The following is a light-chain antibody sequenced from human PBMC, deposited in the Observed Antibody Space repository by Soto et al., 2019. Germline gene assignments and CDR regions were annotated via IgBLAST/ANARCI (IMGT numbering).Light chain of an antibody. V-gene: IGKV1-33*01. CDR2: EAS. Sequence: DIQMTQSPSSLSASVGDRVTITCQASQAIGNYLTWYQQKPGKAPKLLIYEASNLETGVPSRFSGSGSGTDFKFTINSLQPEVMATYYCQPYDDLPFTFGGGTKV. CDR3: QPYDDLPFT. CDR1: QAIGNY. J-gene: IGKJ4*01.